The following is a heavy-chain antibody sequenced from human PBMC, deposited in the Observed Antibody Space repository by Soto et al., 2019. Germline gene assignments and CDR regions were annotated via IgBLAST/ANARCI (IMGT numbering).Heavy chain of an antibody. CDR2: IYHTGST. CDR1: GGSISRGGYF. CDR3: ARLRIPAAVSS. Sequence: TLSVICTASGGSISRGGYFWSWILHHPGKGLEWIGYIYHTGSTNYNPSLKSRVTISVDTSKNQFSLRLTSVTAADTAVYYCARLRIPAAVSSWVQGTLVAVSP. J-gene: IGHJ1*01. V-gene: IGHV4-31*03. D-gene: IGHD6-13*01.